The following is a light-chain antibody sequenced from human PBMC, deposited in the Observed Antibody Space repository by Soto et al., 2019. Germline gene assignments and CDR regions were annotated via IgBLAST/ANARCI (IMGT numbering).Light chain of an antibody. V-gene: IGKV1-13*02. CDR1: QGIRDE. J-gene: IGKJ1*01. CDR3: QQLNSYPWT. Sequence: AIQMTQSPSSLSASVGDRVTITCRASQGIRDELGWYQQKAGKAPKVLIYHASNLQSGVPSRFSGSGSGTDFTLTISSLQPEDFATYSCQQLNSYPWTFGQGTKVDIK. CDR2: HAS.